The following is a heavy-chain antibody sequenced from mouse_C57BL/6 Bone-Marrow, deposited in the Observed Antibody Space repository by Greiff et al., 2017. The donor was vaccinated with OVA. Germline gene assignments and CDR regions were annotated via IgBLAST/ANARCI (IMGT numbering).Heavy chain of an antibody. Sequence: EVQLQESGPELVKPGASVKMSCKASGYTFTDYNMHWVKQSHGKSLEWIGYINPNNGGTSYNQKFKGKATLTVNKSSSTAYMELRSLTSEDSAVYYCARYVHRGWYFDYWGQGTTLTVSS. CDR1: GYTFTDYN. V-gene: IGHV1-22*01. CDR3: ARYVHRGWYFDY. J-gene: IGHJ2*01. CDR2: INPNNGGT.